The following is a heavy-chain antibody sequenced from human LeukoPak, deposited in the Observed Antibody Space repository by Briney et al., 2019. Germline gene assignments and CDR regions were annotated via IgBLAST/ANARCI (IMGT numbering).Heavy chain of an antibody. V-gene: IGHV3-49*04. J-gene: IGHJ4*02. CDR3: TRHKYIAAAATLDY. D-gene: IGHD6-13*01. Sequence: PGGSLRLSCTASGFTFGDYAMSWVRQAPGKGLEWVGFIRSKAYGGTTEYAASVKGRFTISRDDSKSIAYLQMNSLKTEDTAVYYCTRHKYIAAAATLDYWGQGTLVTVSS. CDR1: GFTFGDYA. CDR2: IRSKAYGGTT.